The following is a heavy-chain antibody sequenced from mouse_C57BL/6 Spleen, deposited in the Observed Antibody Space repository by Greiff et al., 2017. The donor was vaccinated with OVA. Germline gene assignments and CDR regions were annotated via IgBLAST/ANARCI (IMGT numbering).Heavy chain of an antibody. Sequence: VQLQQPGAELVKPGASVKLSCKASGYTFTSYWMQWVKQRPGQALEWIGEIDPSDSYTNYRQKFKGKATLTVDTSSSTAYMQLSSLTSEDSAVYYCARRGTAWFAYWGQGTLVTVSA. CDR3: ARRGTAWFAY. CDR1: GYTFTSYW. J-gene: IGHJ3*01. V-gene: IGHV1-50*01. CDR2: IDPSDSYT.